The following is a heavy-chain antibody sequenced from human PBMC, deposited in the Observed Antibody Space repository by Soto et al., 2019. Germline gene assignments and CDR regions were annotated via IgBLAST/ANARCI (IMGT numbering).Heavy chain of an antibody. CDR1: GLSLSTSGEA. D-gene: IGHD3-10*02. CDR3: AHYVTTSPAGWFDP. Sequence: QITLKESGPTLVKPTQTLTLTCTFSGLSLSTSGEAVGWIRQPPGKALEWLALIYWDDDKRYNPTLNTRLTSTKDTSKNNVVLTLTNMDPVDTPQYYCAHYVTTSPAGWFDPWGQGILVTVSS. CDR2: IYWDDDK. V-gene: IGHV2-5*02. J-gene: IGHJ5*02.